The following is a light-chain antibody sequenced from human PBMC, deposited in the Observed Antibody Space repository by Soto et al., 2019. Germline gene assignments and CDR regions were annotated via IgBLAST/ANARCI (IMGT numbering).Light chain of an antibody. Sequence: EIMMTQSPATLSVSPGERATLSCRASQSVRSYLAWYQQKPGQAPRLLIYGPSTRATGIPARFSGSGSETEFTLTINSLQSEDFGAYYCQQYNAWPLTFGGGTKVDI. CDR1: QSVRSY. J-gene: IGKJ4*01. CDR2: GPS. CDR3: QQYNAWPLT. V-gene: IGKV3-15*01.